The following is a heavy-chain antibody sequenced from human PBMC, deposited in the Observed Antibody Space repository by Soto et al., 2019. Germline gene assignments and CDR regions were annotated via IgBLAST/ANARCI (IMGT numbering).Heavy chain of an antibody. Sequence: GGSLRLSCVASGFTFTTYWINWVRQSPGKGLEWVANINQYGSEKFYVESVKGRFTISRDNARNSLFLHMKSLSAEDTAAYFFARVQYNFLVYYGLDVWGQGTTVTVSS. CDR1: GFTFTTYW. J-gene: IGHJ6*02. V-gene: IGHV3-7*03. CDR2: INQYGSEK. CDR3: ARVQYNFLVYYGLDV. D-gene: IGHD1-1*01.